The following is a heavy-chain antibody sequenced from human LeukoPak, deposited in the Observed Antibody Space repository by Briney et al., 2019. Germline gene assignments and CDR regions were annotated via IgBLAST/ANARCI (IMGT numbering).Heavy chain of an antibody. Sequence: SVKVSCKASGYTFTSYGISWVRQAPGQGLEWMGWISAYNGNTKNAHKLQGRVTVTPDTSTSTAYMDLRKLRSGDLAVYYSANTSSPCYGGVGDYWGQGTLVTVSS. V-gene: IGHV1-18*03. CDR1: GYTFTSYG. CDR2: ISAYNGNT. D-gene: IGHD3-16*01. CDR3: ANTSSPCYGGVGDY. J-gene: IGHJ4*02.